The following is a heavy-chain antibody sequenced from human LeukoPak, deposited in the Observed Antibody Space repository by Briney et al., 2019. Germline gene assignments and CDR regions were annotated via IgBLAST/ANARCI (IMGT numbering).Heavy chain of an antibody. CDR1: GFSLSTSAVA. D-gene: IGHD1-26*01. Sequence: SGPTLVNPTQTLTLTCTFSGFSLSTSAVAVGWIRQPPGKALEWLALIYWDDDKRYSPSLKSRLTITKDTSKNQVVLTMTNMDPVDTATYYCARSFSGRYFDYWAREPWSPSPQ. CDR3: ARSFSGRYFDY. V-gene: IGHV2-5*02. J-gene: IGHJ4*02. CDR2: IYWDDDK.